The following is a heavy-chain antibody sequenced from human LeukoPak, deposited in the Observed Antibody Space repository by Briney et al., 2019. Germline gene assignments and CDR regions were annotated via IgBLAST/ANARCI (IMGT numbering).Heavy chain of an antibody. Sequence: GGSLRLSCAASGFTFSSYEMHWVRQAPGKGLEWISYISSSGSTIYYADSVKGRFTISRDNAKNSLYLQMNSLRAEDTAVYYCAELGITMIGGVWGKGTTVTISS. V-gene: IGHV3-48*03. D-gene: IGHD3-10*02. CDR1: GFTFSSYE. CDR3: AELGITMIGGV. CDR2: ISSSGSTI. J-gene: IGHJ6*04.